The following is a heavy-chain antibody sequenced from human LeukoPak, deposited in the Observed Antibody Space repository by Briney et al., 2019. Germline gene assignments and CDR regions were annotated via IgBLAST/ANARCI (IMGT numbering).Heavy chain of an antibody. V-gene: IGHV4-61*02. CDR2: IYTSGST. J-gene: IGHJ3*02. CDR1: GDSISRGRYY. D-gene: IGHD3-22*01. CDR3: ARPSTYYYDSSGHGAFDI. Sequence: PSETLSLTCTVSGDSISRGRYYWSWIRQPAGKGLEWIGRIYTSGSTNYNPSLKSRVTISVDTSSNQFTLKLSSVTAADTAVYYCARPSTYYYDSSGHGAFDIWGQGTMVTVSS.